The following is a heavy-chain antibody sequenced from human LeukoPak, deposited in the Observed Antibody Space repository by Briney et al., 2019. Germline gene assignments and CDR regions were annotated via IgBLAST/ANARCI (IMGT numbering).Heavy chain of an antibody. Sequence: LTGGSLRLSCAASGFTFSSYGMHWVRQAPGKGLEWVAVISYDGSNKYYADSVKGRFTISRDNSKNTLYLQMNSLRAEDTAVYYCAKIVVVAATRAPDVFDIWGQGTMVTVSS. CDR1: GFTFSSYG. V-gene: IGHV3-30*18. J-gene: IGHJ3*02. D-gene: IGHD2-15*01. CDR3: AKIVVVAATRAPDVFDI. CDR2: ISYDGSNK.